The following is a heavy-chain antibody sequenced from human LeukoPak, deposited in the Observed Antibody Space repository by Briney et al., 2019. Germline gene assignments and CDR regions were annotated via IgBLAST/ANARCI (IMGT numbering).Heavy chain of an antibody. CDR1: GGFISAYY. CDR3: ARRGFSPYYAFGI. Sequence: SETLSLTCTVSGGFISAYYWSWIRQPPGKGLEWIGYIYSSGSTNYNPSLKSRVTMSVDTSKNQFSLKLNSMTAADTAVYYCARRGFSPYYAFGIWGQGTVVTVSS. D-gene: IGHD3-10*01. CDR2: IYSSGST. J-gene: IGHJ3*02. V-gene: IGHV4-4*09.